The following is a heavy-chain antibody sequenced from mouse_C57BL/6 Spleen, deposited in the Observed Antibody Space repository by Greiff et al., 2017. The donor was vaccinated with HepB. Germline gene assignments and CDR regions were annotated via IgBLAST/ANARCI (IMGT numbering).Heavy chain of an antibody. CDR2: IYPGGGCN. CDR3: ARMYTVVADYFDY. V-gene: IGHV1-82*01. Sequence: QVHLKQSGPELVKPGASVKMSCKASGYTFSSSWMNWVKQRPGKGLEWIGWIYPGGGCNNYNEKFKGKATLTADKSSSTAYMQLSSLTSEDSAVYCCARMYTVVADYFDYWGQGTSLTVSS. D-gene: IGHD1-1*01. CDR1: GYTFSSSW. J-gene: IGHJ2*02.